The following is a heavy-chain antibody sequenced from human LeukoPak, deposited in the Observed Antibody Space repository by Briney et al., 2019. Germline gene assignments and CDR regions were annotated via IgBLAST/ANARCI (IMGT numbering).Heavy chain of an antibody. J-gene: IGHJ4*02. CDR1: GFTFDDYA. D-gene: IGHD6-19*01. V-gene: IGHV3-9*01. CDR2: ISWNSGSI. CDR3: AKDMRSAVAATFDY. Sequence: GRSLRLSCAASGFTFDDYAMHWVRQAPGKGLELVSGISWNSGSIGYADSVKGRFTISRDNAKNSLYLQMNSLRAEDTALYYRAKDMRSAVAATFDYWGQGTLVTVSS.